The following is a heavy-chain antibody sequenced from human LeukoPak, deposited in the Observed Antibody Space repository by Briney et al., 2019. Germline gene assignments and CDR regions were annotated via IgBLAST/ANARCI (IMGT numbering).Heavy chain of an antibody. CDR3: ARDGCSSTSCYSDYYYGMDV. CDR2: IFSNGST. J-gene: IGHJ6*02. CDR1: GGSITRYY. D-gene: IGHD2-2*01. V-gene: IGHV4-59*01. Sequence: PSETLSLTCTVSGGSITRYYWTWIRQPPGKGLEWIGYIFSNGSTNYNPSLKSRVAISLDTSKRQFSLRLTSVTAADTAAYYCARDGCSSTSCYSDYYYGMDVWGQGTTVTVSS.